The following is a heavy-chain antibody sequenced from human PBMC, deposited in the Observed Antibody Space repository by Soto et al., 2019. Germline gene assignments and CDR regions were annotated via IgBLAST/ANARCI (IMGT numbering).Heavy chain of an antibody. D-gene: IGHD3-10*01. CDR2: IYHSGST. Sequence: QLQLQESGSGLVKPSQTLSLTCAVSGGSISRGGYSWSWIRQPPGKGLEWIGYIYHSGSTYYNPSLKSRVTISVDRSKNQFSLKLSSVTAADTAVYYCARAHGSGWGAFDIWGQGTMVTVSS. J-gene: IGHJ3*02. V-gene: IGHV4-30-2*01. CDR3: ARAHGSGWGAFDI. CDR1: GGSISRGGYS.